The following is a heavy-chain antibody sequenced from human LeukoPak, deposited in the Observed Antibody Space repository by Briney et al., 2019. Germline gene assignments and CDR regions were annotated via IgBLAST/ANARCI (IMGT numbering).Heavy chain of an antibody. CDR3: ARVSKQQLARVAFYI. CDR1: GYTFTGYY. V-gene: IGHV1-2*02. CDR2: INPNSGGT. Sequence: ASVKVSCKASGYTFTGYYMHWVRQAPGQGLEWMGWINPNSGGTNYAQKFQGRVTMTRDTSISTAYMELSRLRSDDTAVYYCARVSKQQLARVAFYIWGQGTMVTVSS. J-gene: IGHJ3*02. D-gene: IGHD6-13*01.